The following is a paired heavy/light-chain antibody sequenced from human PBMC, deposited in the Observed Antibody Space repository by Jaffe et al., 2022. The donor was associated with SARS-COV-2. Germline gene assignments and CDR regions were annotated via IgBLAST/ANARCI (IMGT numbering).Heavy chain of an antibody. D-gene: IGHD3-3*01. V-gene: IGHV3-72*01. Sequence: VQLVESGGGLVQSGGSLTLSCGVSGFRIGDHYVDWVRQAPGEGLEWVGRVGVTGKNYITEYGASVRGRFTISRDVSRNSVYLQMTSLKTGDTAVYFCVREVFGIGVTYDSWGQGAPVTVSS. CDR2: VGVTGKNYIT. CDR1: GFRIGDHY. J-gene: IGHJ1*01. CDR3: VREVFGIGVTYDS.
Light chain of an antibody. CDR3: QQCLGTPIT. V-gene: IGKV4-1*01. J-gene: IGKJ5*01. CDR1: QSLLYSINNKNC. Sequence: DIVLTQSPDSLTVSLGERATVNCRSSQSLLYSINNKNCLNWYQQRPGLPPKLLISWASTRESGVPDRFSGSESGTDFTLTISSMEAEDVAVYYCQQCLGTPITFGQGTRLEIK. CDR2: WAS.